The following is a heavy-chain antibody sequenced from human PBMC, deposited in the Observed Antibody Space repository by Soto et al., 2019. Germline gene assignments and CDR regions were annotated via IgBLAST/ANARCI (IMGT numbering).Heavy chain of an antibody. Sequence: ASVKGSCKASGYTFTSYYIHCVRQAPGQGLEWVGLINPSGGSTTYAQKFQGRVTMTRDTSTSTVYMELNSLRSEDTAVYFCARVSQCGHGYSAYHTYWGQGSLDTGSS. CDR2: INPSGGST. CDR1: GYTFTSYY. J-gene: IGHJ1*01. D-gene: IGHD5-12*01. CDR3: ARVSQCGHGYSAYHTY. V-gene: IGHV1-46*01.